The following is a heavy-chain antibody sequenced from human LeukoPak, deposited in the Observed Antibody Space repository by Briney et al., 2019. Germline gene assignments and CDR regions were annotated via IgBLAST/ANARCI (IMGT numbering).Heavy chain of an antibody. CDR2: IKQDGSEK. D-gene: IGHD3-22*01. Sequence: GGSLRLSCAASGFTFSSYEMNWVRQAPGRGLEWVASIKQDGSEKDFLDSVKGRFTISRDNAENSLYLQMNSLRAEDTAIYFCARPFYAFDINGPPHFKHWGQGTLVTVSS. CDR3: ARPFYAFDINGPPHFKH. J-gene: IGHJ1*01. CDR1: GFTFSSYE. V-gene: IGHV3-7*01.